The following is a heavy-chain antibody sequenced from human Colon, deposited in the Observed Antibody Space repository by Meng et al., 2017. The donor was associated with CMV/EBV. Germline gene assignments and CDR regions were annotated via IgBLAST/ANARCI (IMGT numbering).Heavy chain of an antibody. CDR3: ARLPITVIEYYFDY. CDR1: GFIFSNYV. CDR2: ISGRGGST. V-gene: IGHV3-23*01. J-gene: IGHJ4*02. Sequence: GESLKISCAASGFIFSNYVMSWVRQAPGKGLEWVSAISGRGGSTLYVDSVKGRFTISRDNAKNSLYLQMTSLRAEDTAVYYCARLPITVIEYYFDYWGQGTLVTVSS. D-gene: IGHD5-24*01.